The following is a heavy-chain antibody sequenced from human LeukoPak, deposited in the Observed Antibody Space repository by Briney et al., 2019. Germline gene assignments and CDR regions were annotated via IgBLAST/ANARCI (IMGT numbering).Heavy chain of an antibody. CDR3: VRGSGSYPRY. V-gene: IGHV3-11*01. J-gene: IGHJ4*02. CDR2: ISTSSSTI. Sequence: GGSLRLSCAASGFTFSDYYMSWVRQAPGKGLEWVSYISTSSSTITYADSVKGRFTISRDNAKNSLYLQMNSLRDEDTAVYYCVRGSGSYPRYWGQGTLVTVSS. CDR1: GFTFSDYY. D-gene: IGHD1-26*01.